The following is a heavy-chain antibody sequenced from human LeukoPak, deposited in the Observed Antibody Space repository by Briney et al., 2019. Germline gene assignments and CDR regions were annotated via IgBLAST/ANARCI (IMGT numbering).Heavy chain of an antibody. CDR2: IYYSGST. CDR1: GGSISSSSYY. J-gene: IGHJ4*02. D-gene: IGHD1-26*01. V-gene: IGHV4-39*07. CDR3: ARGSYYGIY. Sequence: PSETLSLTCTVSGGSISSSSYYWGWIRQPPGKGLEWIGSIYYSGSTYYNPSLKSRVTISVDTSKNQFSLKLSSVTAADTAVYYCARGSYYGIYWGQGTLVTVSS.